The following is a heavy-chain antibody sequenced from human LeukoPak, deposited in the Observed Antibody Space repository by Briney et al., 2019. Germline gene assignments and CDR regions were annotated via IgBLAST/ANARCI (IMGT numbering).Heavy chain of an antibody. D-gene: IGHD1-26*01. J-gene: IGHJ4*02. CDR2: ISSSGSTI. CDR1: GFTLSDYY. Sequence: GGSLSLFCAASGFTLSDYYMSGIRQAPGKGLEGVSYISSSGSTIYYADSVKGRFTISRDNAKNSLYLQMNSLRAEDTAVYYCAKIVGATIDYWGQGTLVTVSS. V-gene: IGHV3-11*01. CDR3: AKIVGATIDY.